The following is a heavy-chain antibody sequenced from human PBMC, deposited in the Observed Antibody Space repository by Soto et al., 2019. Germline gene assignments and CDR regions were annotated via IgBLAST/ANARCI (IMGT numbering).Heavy chain of an antibody. J-gene: IGHJ5*02. D-gene: IGHD3-3*01. Sequence: GGSLRLSCAASGSTFSSYSMNWVRQAPGKGLEWVSSISSSSSYIYYADSVKGRFTISRDNAKNSLYLQMNSLRAEDTAVYYCALYDFWSAPNWFDPWGQGTLVTVSS. CDR3: ALYDFWSAPNWFDP. CDR2: ISSSSSYI. CDR1: GSTFSSYS. V-gene: IGHV3-21*01.